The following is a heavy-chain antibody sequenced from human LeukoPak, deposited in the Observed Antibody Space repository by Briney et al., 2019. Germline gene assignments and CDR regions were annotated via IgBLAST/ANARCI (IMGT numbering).Heavy chain of an antibody. V-gene: IGHV4-59*01. CDR3: ARGTFWSGYYHDY. CDR1: GGSISSYY. D-gene: IGHD3-3*01. Sequence: SETLSLTCTVSGGSISSYYWSWIRQPPGKGLEWIGYIYYSGSTNYNPSLKSRVTISVDTSKHQFSLKLSSVTAADTAVYYCARGTFWSGYYHDYWGQGTLVTVSS. J-gene: IGHJ4*02. CDR2: IYYSGST.